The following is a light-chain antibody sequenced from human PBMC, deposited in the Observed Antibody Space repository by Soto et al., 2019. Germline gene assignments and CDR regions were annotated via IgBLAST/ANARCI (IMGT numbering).Light chain of an antibody. J-gene: IGKJ1*01. V-gene: IGKV3-20*01. CDR2: GAS. Sequence: GERATLSCRASQSVSSSYLAWYQQKPGQAPRLLIYGASSRATGIPDRFSGSGSGTDFTLTISRLEPEDFAVYYCQEYGSSRTFGQETKV. CDR3: QEYGSSRT. CDR1: QSVSSSY.